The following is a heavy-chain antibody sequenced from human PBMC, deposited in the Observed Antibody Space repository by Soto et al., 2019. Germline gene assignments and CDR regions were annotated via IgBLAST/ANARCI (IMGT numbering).Heavy chain of an antibody. D-gene: IGHD5-12*01. J-gene: IGHJ4*02. CDR3: ARDPGYSGYDMGEYFDY. CDR2: IIPILGIA. CDR1: GGTFSSYT. Sequence: SVKVSCKASGGTFSSYTISWVRQAPGQGFEWMGRIIPILGIANYAQKFQGRVTITADKSTSTAYMELSSLRSEDTAVYYCARDPGYSGYDMGEYFDYWGQGTLVTVSS. V-gene: IGHV1-69*04.